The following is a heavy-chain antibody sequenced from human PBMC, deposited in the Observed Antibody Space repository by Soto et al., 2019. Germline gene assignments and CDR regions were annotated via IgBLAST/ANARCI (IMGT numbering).Heavy chain of an antibody. J-gene: IGHJ4*02. D-gene: IGHD5-12*01. CDR1: GFTFGDYA. CDR3: TRETSSGYDY. V-gene: IGHV3-49*03. CDR2: IRTKAYGWTT. Sequence: GGSLRLSCITSGFTFGDYAMSWFRQAPGKGLECVGFIRTKAYGWTTEYAASVKGRFTISRDDSKSIAYLQMNSPKTEDTALYYCTRETSSGYDYWGQGTLVTVSS.